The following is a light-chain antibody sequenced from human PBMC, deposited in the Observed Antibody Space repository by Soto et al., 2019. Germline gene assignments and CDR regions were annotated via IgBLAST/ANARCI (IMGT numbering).Light chain of an antibody. V-gene: IGLV2-8*01. CDR2: NVN. Sequence: QSVLTQPPSASGSPGQSVTISCTGTSSDVGGYNYVSWYQQHPGKAPNLMIYNVNTRPAGVPDRSSASKSGNTASLTVSGLQGEDEADYYCSSYAAGSGWGVVFGGGTKLTVL. CDR1: SSDVGGYNY. CDR3: SSYAAGSGWGVV. J-gene: IGLJ2*01.